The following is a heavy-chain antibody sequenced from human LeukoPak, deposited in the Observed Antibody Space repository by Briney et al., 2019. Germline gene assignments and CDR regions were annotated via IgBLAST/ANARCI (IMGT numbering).Heavy chain of an antibody. D-gene: IGHD4-11*01. CDR3: ARVSPDYTNNWFDS. Sequence: GSSVKVSCKASRGTFSSYAISWVRQAPGPGLEWLGRIIPIFSTANYAQKFQGRVTITTEESTSTAYMELTRLRSEDTAVYYCARVSPDYTNNWFDSWGQGTLVTVFS. CDR2: IIPIFSTA. J-gene: IGHJ5*01. CDR1: RGTFSSYA. V-gene: IGHV1-69*05.